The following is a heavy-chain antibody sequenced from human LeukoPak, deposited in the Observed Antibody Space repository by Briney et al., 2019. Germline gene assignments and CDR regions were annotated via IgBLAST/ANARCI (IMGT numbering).Heavy chain of an antibody. D-gene: IGHD6-19*01. CDR1: GYSFTRYW. J-gene: IGHJ4*02. CDR3: ARQGYSSGWYVDY. V-gene: IGHV5-51*01. CDR2: IYPGDSDT. Sequence: GESLKISCKGSGYSFTRYWIGWVRQMPGKGLEWMGIIYPGDSDTRYSPSFQGQVTISADKSISTAYLQWSSLKASDTAMYYCARQGYSSGWYVDYWGQGTLVTVSS.